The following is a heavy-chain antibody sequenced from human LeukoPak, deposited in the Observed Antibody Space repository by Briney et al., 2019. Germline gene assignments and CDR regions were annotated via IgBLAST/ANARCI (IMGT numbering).Heavy chain of an antibody. V-gene: IGHV4-59*12. CDR1: GGSISSNY. Sequence: SETLSLTCSVSGGSISSNYWSWIRQPPGKGLEWIGYIYYSGSTYYNPSLKSRVSMSVDTSKDHFSLKLSSVTAADTAVYYCARVEGSWAFDIWGQGTMVTVSS. CDR2: IYYSGST. D-gene: IGHD3-10*01. CDR3: ARVEGSWAFDI. J-gene: IGHJ3*02.